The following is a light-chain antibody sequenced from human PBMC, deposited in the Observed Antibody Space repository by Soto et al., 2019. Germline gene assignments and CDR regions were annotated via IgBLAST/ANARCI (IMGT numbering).Light chain of an antibody. CDR3: QQYNNWSG. V-gene: IGKV3-15*01. CDR2: GAS. Sequence: EIVMTQSPATLSVSPGERATLSCRASQSVSSNLAWYQQKPGQAPRLLIYGASTRATGIPARFSGRGSGTEFTLTISILQSEDFAVYYCQQYNNWSGFGPGTKVDIK. J-gene: IGKJ3*01. CDR1: QSVSSN.